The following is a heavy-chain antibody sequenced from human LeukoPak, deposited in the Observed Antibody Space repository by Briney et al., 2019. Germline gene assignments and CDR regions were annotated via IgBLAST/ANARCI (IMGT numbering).Heavy chain of an antibody. Sequence: GGSLRLSCAASGFTFSHAWMSWVRQAPGKGLEWVGSIISKTEDGTTDYAAPVKGRFTISRDDSKNTLYLQMNSLKTEDTAVYYCTTEKYYYGSGSHYEDYWGQGTLVTVSS. CDR3: TTEKYYYGSGSHYEDY. CDR2: IISKTEDGTT. D-gene: IGHD3-10*01. CDR1: GFTFSHAW. V-gene: IGHV3-15*01. J-gene: IGHJ4*02.